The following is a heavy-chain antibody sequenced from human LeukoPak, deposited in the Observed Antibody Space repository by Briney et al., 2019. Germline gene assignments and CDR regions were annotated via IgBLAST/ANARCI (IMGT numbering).Heavy chain of an antibody. CDR3: AKAFPPGRRYYYMDV. D-gene: IGHD3-16*01. J-gene: IGHJ6*03. V-gene: IGHV3-33*06. CDR2: IWYDGSNK. Sequence: GGSLRLSCAASGFSFGIYGMRWVRQAPGKGLEWVAVIWYDGSNKYYADSVKGRFTISRDNSKNTLYLQMNSLRAEDTAVYYCAKAFPPGRRYYYMDVWGKGTTVTVSS. CDR1: GFSFGIYG.